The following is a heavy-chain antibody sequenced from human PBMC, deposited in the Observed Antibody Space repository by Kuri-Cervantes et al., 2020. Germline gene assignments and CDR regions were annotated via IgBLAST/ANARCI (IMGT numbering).Heavy chain of an antibody. CDR3: ASTPGVVVPAAMGVGRDYFDY. CDR2: IYYSGST. D-gene: IGHD2-2*01. CDR1: GGSISSSSYY. Sequence: SETLSLTCTVSGGSISSSSYYWGWIRQPPGKGLEWIGSIYYSGSTYYNPSLKSRVTISVDTSKNQFPLKLSSVTAADTAVYYCASTPGVVVPAAMGVGRDYFDYWGQGTLVTVSS. J-gene: IGHJ4*02. V-gene: IGHV4-39*01.